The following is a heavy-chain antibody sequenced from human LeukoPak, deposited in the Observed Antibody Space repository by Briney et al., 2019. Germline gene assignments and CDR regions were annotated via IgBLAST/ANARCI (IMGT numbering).Heavy chain of an antibody. CDR3: AKDRSSCLDY. V-gene: IGHV3-30*02. Sequence: GGSLRLSCAASGFTFSTSGMHWVRQAPGKGLEWVAFIRYDGSNKDYADSVKGRFTISRDNSKNTLYLQMNSLRAEDTAVYYCAKDRSSCLDYWGQGTLVTVSS. CDR1: GFTFSTSG. D-gene: IGHD6-13*01. J-gene: IGHJ4*02. CDR2: IRYDGSNK.